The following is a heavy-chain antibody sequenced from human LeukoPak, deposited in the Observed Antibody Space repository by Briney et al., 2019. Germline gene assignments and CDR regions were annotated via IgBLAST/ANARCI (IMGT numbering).Heavy chain of an antibody. CDR1: GFTFSSYE. CDR3: AKWSYVAPYDSSGNLDY. D-gene: IGHD3-22*01. Sequence: GGSLRLSCAASGFTFSSYEVNWVRQAPGKGLEWVAVISYDGSNKYYADSVKGRFTISRGNSKNTLYLQMNSLRAEDTAVYCCAKWSYVAPYDSSGNLDYWGQGTLVTVSS. CDR2: ISYDGSNK. V-gene: IGHV3-30*18. J-gene: IGHJ4*02.